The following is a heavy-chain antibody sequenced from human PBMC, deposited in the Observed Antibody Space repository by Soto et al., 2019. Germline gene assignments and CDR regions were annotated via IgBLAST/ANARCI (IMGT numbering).Heavy chain of an antibody. J-gene: IGHJ4*02. CDR3: GRGRSGEIVVFY. D-gene: IGHD1-26*01. CDR1: GYTFTGYY. V-gene: IGHV1-2*02. CDR2: ISPKSGGT. Sequence: ASVKVSCKASGYTFTGYYIHCVRQAPGQGLEWVGEISPKSGGTRYAQKFQGRVTMTKDTSITTVYMELSNLSPDDTAVYYCGRGRSGEIVVFYWGQGTLVTVS.